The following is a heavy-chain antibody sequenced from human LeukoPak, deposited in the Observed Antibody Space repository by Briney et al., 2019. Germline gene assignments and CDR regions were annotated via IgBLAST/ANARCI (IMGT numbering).Heavy chain of an antibody. Sequence: GGSLRLSCAASGFPFSSYAMGWVRQAPGKGPEWVSTIHGGTYYADSVRGRFTISRDNSKNTLYLQMTSLRADDTALYYCAKAYSSGWYAFDSWGQGTLVTVSS. CDR3: AKAYSSGWYAFDS. CDR2: IHGGT. D-gene: IGHD6-19*01. CDR1: GFPFSSYA. V-gene: IGHV3-23*01. J-gene: IGHJ4*02.